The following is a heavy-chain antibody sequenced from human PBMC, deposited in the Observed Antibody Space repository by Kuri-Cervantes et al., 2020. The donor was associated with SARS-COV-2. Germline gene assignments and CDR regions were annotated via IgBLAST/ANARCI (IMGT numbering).Heavy chain of an antibody. J-gene: IGHJ3*02. D-gene: IGHD1-26*01. Sequence: ASVKVSCKASGYTFTGYYMHWVRQAPGQGLEWMGWINPNSGGTNYAQKFQGRVTMTRDTSISTAYMELSSLRSDDTAVYYCARGAVGATSLGAFDIWGQGTMVTVSS. V-gene: IGHV1-2*02. CDR2: INPNSGGT. CDR3: ARGAVGATSLGAFDI. CDR1: GYTFTGYY.